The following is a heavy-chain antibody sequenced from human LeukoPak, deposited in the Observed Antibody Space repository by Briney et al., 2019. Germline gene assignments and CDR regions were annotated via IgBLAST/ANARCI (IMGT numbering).Heavy chain of an antibody. Sequence: GGSLRLSCAASGFTFSSYAMHWVRQAPGKGLEWVAVIWYDGSNKYYADSVKGRFTISRDNSKNTLYLQMNSLRAEDTAVYYCARVLSDENLFDPWGQGTLVTVSS. CDR2: IWYDGSNK. J-gene: IGHJ5*02. CDR1: GFTFSSYA. CDR3: ARVLSDENLFDP. D-gene: IGHD2-21*02. V-gene: IGHV3-30*01.